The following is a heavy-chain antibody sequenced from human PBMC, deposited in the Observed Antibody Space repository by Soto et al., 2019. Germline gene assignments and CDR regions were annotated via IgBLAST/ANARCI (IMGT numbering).Heavy chain of an antibody. CDR3: AKGVSSPYDFWSGGYVY. Sequence: GGSLRLSCAASGFTFSSYAMSWVRQAPGKGLEWVSAISGSGGSTYYADSVKGRFTISRDNSKNTLYLQMNSLRAEDTAVYYCAKGVSSPYDFWSGGYVYWGQGTLVTVSS. V-gene: IGHV3-23*01. CDR1: GFTFSSYA. D-gene: IGHD3-3*01. J-gene: IGHJ4*02. CDR2: ISGSGGST.